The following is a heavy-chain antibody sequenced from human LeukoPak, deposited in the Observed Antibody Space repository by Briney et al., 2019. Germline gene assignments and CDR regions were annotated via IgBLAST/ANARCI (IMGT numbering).Heavy chain of an antibody. J-gene: IGHJ5*02. CDR2: ISSSSSYI. D-gene: IGHD2-2*01. CDR1: GFTFSSYS. Sequence: GGSLRLSCAASGFTFSSYSMNWVRQAPGKGLEWVSSISSSSSYICYADSVKGRFTISRDNAKNSLYLQMNSLRAEDTAVYYCARDRTSSGLNWFDPWGQGTLVTVSS. CDR3: ARDRTSSGLNWFDP. V-gene: IGHV3-21*01.